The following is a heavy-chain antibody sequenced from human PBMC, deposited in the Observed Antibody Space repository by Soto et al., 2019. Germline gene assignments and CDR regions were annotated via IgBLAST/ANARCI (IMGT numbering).Heavy chain of an antibody. CDR3: ARLDYYDSSGKTTGQAEY. CDR2: IYHSGST. CDR1: GGSISSGGYS. V-gene: IGHV4-30-2*01. J-gene: IGHJ4*02. D-gene: IGHD3-22*01. Sequence: SETLSLTCAVSGGSISSGGYSWSWIRQPPGKGLEWIGYIYHSGSTYYNPSLKSRVTISVDRSKNQFSLKLSSVTAADTAVYYCARLDYYDSSGKTTGQAEYWGQGTLVTVSS.